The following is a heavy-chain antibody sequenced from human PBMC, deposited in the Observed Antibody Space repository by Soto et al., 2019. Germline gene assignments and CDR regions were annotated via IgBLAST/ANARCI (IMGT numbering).Heavy chain of an antibody. J-gene: IGHJ4*02. D-gene: IGHD6-13*01. Sequence: QVQLVQSGAEVKKPGSSVKVSCKASGGTFSSYAISWVRQAPGQGLEWMGGIVPIFGTANYAQKFQGRVTITAVESTSTAYMEPSSLRSEDTAVYYCARGEIAAAGIDYWGQGTLVTVSS. V-gene: IGHV1-69*01. CDR2: IVPIFGTA. CDR1: GGTFSSYA. CDR3: ARGEIAAAGIDY.